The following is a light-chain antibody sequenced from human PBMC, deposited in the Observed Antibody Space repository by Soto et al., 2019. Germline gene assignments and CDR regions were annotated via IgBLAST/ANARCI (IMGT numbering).Light chain of an antibody. CDR1: QSVGYW. V-gene: IGKV1-5*01. CDR2: DAS. Sequence: IQMTQSPSTLSASVGDRVTITCRASQSVGYWLAWYQQKPGKAPQFLIYDASNLHDGVPSRFSGSGSGTEFTLTSSGLQPDDFASYYCQQYYSYWTCGHGTKVDIK. J-gene: IGKJ1*01. CDR3: QQYYSYWT.